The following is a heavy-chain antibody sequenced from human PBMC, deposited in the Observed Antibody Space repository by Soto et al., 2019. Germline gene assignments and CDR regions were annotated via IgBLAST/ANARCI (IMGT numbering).Heavy chain of an antibody. V-gene: IGHV1-3*04. J-gene: IGHJ5*02. CDR2: INTANGNT. CDR3: ARSGGSSTYNWFDP. Sequence: ASVKVSCKASGYTFTSYAMHWVRQAPGQRPEWMGWINTANGNTRYSQKFQDRVTITRDTSTSTAYMELSSLRSEGTGVFYCARSGGSSTYNWFDPWGQGTLVTVSS. D-gene: IGHD6-13*01. CDR1: GYTFTSYA.